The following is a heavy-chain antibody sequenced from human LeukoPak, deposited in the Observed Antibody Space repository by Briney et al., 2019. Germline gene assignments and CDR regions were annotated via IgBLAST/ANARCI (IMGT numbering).Heavy chain of an antibody. J-gene: IGHJ4*02. D-gene: IGHD6-6*01. CDR3: ARQEDFYSSSPVDY. Sequence: PRTPFPTSTVSVESVTITSFEWGWIRLPPGKWLEWIGNIYYSGSTYYNPSPKSRVTISVDTSKNQFTLRLNSVTAADTAIYYCARQEDFYSSSPVDYWGQGTLVTVSS. CDR1: VESVTITSFE. V-gene: IGHV4-39*01. CDR2: IYYSGST.